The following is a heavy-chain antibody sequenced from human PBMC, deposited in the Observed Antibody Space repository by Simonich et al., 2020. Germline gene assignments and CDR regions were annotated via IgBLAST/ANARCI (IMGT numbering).Heavy chain of an antibody. CDR1: GYSISSGYY. CDR3: ARVGYSNYYYYGMDV. V-gene: IGHV4-38-2*01. CDR2: IYHSGST. J-gene: IGHJ6*02. D-gene: IGHD6-13*01. Sequence: QVQLQESGPGLVKPSETLSLTCAVSGYSISSGYYWGWIRQPPGKGLEWIGSIYHSGSTYNTPSLKRRVTISVDTSKNQFSLKLSSVTAADTAVYYCARVGYSNYYYYGMDVWGQGTTVTVSS.